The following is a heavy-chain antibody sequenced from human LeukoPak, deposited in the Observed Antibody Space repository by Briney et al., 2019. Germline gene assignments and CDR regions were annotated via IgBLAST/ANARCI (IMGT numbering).Heavy chain of an antibody. Sequence: AGGSLRLSCAASGFTFSSYSMNWVRQAPGKGLEWVSYISSSSSTIYYADSVRGRFTISRDNAKNSLYLQMNSLRAEDTAVYYCASVVWFGEPPSQGYWGQGTLVSVSS. CDR1: GFTFSSYS. J-gene: IGHJ4*02. V-gene: IGHV3-48*01. CDR3: ASVVWFGEPPSQGY. CDR2: ISSSSSTI. D-gene: IGHD3-10*01.